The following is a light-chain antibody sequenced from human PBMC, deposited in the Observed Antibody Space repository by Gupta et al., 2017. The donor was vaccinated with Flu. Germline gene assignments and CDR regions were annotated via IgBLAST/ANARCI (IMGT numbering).Light chain of an antibody. J-gene: IGLJ2*01. CDR3: SSYAGSNNFEV. V-gene: IGLV2-8*01. CDR1: SSDVGGYNY. Sequence: QSALTQPPSASRSPGQSVTISCTGTSSDVGGYNYVSWYRQHPGKAPKLMIYEVTKRTSGVPDRFSGSKSSNTASLTVSGLQAEDEADYYCSSYAGSNNFEVFGGGTKLTVL. CDR2: EVT.